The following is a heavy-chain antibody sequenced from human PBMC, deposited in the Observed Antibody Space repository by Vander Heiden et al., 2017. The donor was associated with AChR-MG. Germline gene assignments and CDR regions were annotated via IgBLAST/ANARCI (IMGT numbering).Heavy chain of an antibody. V-gene: IGHV3-33*01. J-gene: IGHJ3*02. CDR3: ARDFHDYAFDI. D-gene: IGHD4-17*01. CDR1: GFTFSSYG. CDR2: IWYDGSNK. Sequence: QVQLVESGGGVVQPGRSLRLSREASGFTFSSYGMHWVRQAPGKGLEWVAVIWYDGSNKYYADSVKGRFTISRDNSKNTLYLQMNSLRAEDTAVYYCARDFHDYAFDIWGQGTMVTVSS.